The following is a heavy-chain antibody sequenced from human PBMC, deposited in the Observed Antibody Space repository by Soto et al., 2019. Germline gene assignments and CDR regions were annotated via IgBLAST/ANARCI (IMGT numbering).Heavy chain of an antibody. J-gene: IGHJ4*02. D-gene: IGHD6-19*01. CDR2: ISAYNGNT. CDR3: ARERTEYSSGWYKGVFDY. CDR1: VYTFTSYG. V-gene: IGHV1-18*01. Sequence: ASVTVSCKASVYTFTSYGISWVRQAPGQGLEWMGWISAYNGNTNCAQKLQGRVTMTTDTSTSTVYMELRSLRSDDTAVYYCARERTEYSSGWYKGVFDYWGQGTLVTVSS.